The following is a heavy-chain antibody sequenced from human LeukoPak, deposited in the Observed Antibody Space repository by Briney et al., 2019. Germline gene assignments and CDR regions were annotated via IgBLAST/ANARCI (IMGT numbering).Heavy chain of an antibody. V-gene: IGHV3-23*01. D-gene: IGHD3-16*02. Sequence: GGSLRPSCVASGFSFSTYAMSCGRHAPGKGLEWVSGISVSGVDTNYADSVKGRFRMSRDNSQNTLYLQLSSLRAEDTAVYYCATGTYRLGDYWGLGTLVTVSS. CDR2: ISVSGVDT. CDR3: ATGTYRLGDY. CDR1: GFSFSTYA. J-gene: IGHJ4*02.